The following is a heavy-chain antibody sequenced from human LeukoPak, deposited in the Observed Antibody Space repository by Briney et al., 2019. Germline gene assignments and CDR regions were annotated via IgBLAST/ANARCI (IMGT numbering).Heavy chain of an antibody. D-gene: IGHD3-22*01. V-gene: IGHV3-30*03. J-gene: IGHJ4*02. Sequence: PGRSLRLSCAASGFTFSSYGMHWVRQAPGKGLEWVAVISYDGSNKYYADSVKGRFTISRDNSKNTLYLQMNSLRAEDTAVYYCVGDSGGYYSYFDYWGQGTLVTVSS. CDR1: GFTFSSYG. CDR3: VGDSGGYYSYFDY. CDR2: ISYDGSNK.